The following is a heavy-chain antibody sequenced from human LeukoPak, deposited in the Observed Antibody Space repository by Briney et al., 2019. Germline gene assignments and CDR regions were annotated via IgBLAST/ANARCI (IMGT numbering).Heavy chain of an antibody. J-gene: IGHJ4*02. CDR3: ARDTAAVDPRTGLEGGDY. V-gene: IGHV4-39*02. Sequence: PSETLSLTCIVSVGSINSINYYWGWIRQPPGKGLEWIGSIYYSGRTYYNPSLESRVTISLDTSKDQFSLKLSSVSAADTAVYYCARDTAAVDPRTGLEGGDYWGQGTLVTVSS. D-gene: IGHD6-13*01. CDR1: VGSINSINYY. CDR2: IYYSGRT.